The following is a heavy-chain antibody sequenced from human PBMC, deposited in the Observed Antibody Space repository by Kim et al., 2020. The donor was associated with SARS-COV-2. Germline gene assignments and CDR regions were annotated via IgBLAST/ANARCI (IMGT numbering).Heavy chain of an antibody. V-gene: IGHV2-70*01. J-gene: IGHJ4*02. CDR3: GRIDYSGYDYDY. D-gene: IGHD5-12*01. Sequence: YYSTSLKTRLTISKDTDKNQVVLRMTNMDPVDTATYYCGRIDYSGYDYDYWGQGTLVTVSS.